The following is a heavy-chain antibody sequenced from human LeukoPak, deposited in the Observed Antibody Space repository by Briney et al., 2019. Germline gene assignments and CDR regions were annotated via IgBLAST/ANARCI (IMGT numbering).Heavy chain of an antibody. CDR1: GYSFNNYW. D-gene: IGHD1-26*01. CDR2: IYPGDSDT. J-gene: IGHJ4*02. Sequence: GESLKISCKGSGYSFNNYWIDWVRQMPGKGLEWMGIIYPGDSDTRYSPSFQGQVTISADKSISTAYLQWSSLKASDTAMYYCARHQIVGATRSPFDYWGQGTLVTVSS. V-gene: IGHV5-51*01. CDR3: ARHQIVGATRSPFDY.